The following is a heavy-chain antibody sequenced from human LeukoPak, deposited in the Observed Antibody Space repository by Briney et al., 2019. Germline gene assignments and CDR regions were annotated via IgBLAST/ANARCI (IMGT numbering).Heavy chain of an antibody. Sequence: PGGSLRLSCAASGFTVSSNYMSWVRQAPGKGLEWISVIYSGGSTYYADSVKGRFTIPRDNSKNTLYPQMNSLRAEDTAMYYCLGTTDYWGQGTLVTVSS. CDR1: GFTVSSNY. J-gene: IGHJ4*02. V-gene: IGHV3-53*01. CDR3: LGTTDY. CDR2: IYSGGST. D-gene: IGHD7-27*01.